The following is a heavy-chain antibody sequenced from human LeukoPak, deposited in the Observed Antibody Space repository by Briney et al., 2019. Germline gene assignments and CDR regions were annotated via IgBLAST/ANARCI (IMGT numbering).Heavy chain of an antibody. CDR2: IRSKANSYAT. V-gene: IGHV3-73*01. CDR3: TRPGGGGGPQGDY. D-gene: IGHD2-15*01. J-gene: IGHJ4*02. Sequence: GRSLRLSCAASGSTFSGSAMHWVRQASGKGLEWVGRIRSKANSYATAYAASVKGRFTISRDDSKNTAYLQMNSLKTEDTAVYYCTRPGGGGGPQGDYWGQGTLVTVS. CDR1: GSTFSGSA.